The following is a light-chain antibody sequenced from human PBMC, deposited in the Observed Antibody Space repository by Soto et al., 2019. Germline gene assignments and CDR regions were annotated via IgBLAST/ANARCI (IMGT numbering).Light chain of an antibody. CDR3: SSYASSSSYV. Sequence: VLTQPASVSGSPGQSITISCTGTSSDVGGYNHVSWYQIHPGKAPKLIIYEVTSRPSGVSYRFSGSKSGNSASLTISGLQAEDEADYYCSSYASSSSYVFGGGTKVTVL. J-gene: IGLJ1*01. V-gene: IGLV2-14*01. CDR2: EVT. CDR1: SSDVGGYNH.